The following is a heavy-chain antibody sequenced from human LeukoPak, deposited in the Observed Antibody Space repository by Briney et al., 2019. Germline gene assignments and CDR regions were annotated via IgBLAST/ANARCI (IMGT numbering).Heavy chain of an antibody. J-gene: IGHJ4*02. Sequence: PGGSLRRSCAASGFTFSSYAMSWVRQAPGKGREGVSAISGSGGSTYYADSVKGRFTISRDNSKNSLYLQMNSLRAEDTALYYCAKGGDSSIWPYFDYWGQGALVTVSS. CDR2: ISGSGGST. CDR1: GFTFSSYA. V-gene: IGHV3-23*01. D-gene: IGHD3-22*01. CDR3: AKGGDSSIWPYFDY.